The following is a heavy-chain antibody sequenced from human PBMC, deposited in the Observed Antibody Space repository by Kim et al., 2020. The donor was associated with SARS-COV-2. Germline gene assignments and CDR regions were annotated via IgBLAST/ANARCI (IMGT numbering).Heavy chain of an antibody. J-gene: IGHJ3*02. D-gene: IGHD3-10*01. V-gene: IGHV3-11*01. Sequence: YADSVKGRISISNDTTKNTQNLQMSSLRAEDTALYYCARERGGVTSAVDIWGQGTMVTVSS. CDR3: ARERGGVTSAVDI.